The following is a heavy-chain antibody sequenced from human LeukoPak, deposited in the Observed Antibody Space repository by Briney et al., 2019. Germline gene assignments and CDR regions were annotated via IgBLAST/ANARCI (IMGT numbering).Heavy chain of an antibody. Sequence: GGSLRLSCTASGFTFSSYAMNWVRQAPGKGLEGVSAIGGSGGSTYYADSVKGRFTISRDNSKDTLSLQMNSLRAEDTAVYYCAKAVRFQPDYWDHGTLVTVSS. CDR2: IGGSGGST. CDR1: GFTFSSYA. D-gene: IGHD2-2*01. CDR3: AKAVRFQPDY. J-gene: IGHJ4*01. V-gene: IGHV3-23*01.